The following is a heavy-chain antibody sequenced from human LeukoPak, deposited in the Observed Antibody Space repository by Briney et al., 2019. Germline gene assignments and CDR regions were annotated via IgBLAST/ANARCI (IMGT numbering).Heavy chain of an antibody. D-gene: IGHD6-19*01. V-gene: IGHV5-51*01. Sequence: GESLKISCKGSGYSFTSYWIGWVRQMPGKGLEWMGIIYPGDSDTRYSPSFQGQVTISADKSISTAYLQWSSLKASDTAMYYCAREAVAGTMSYYYMDVWGKGTTVTISS. CDR1: GYSFTSYW. J-gene: IGHJ6*03. CDR2: IYPGDSDT. CDR3: AREAVAGTMSYYYMDV.